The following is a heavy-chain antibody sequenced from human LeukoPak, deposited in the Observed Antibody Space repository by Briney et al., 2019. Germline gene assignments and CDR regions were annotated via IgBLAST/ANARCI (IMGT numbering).Heavy chain of an antibody. CDR3: ARFGVPYGVDV. V-gene: IGHV3-7*04. Sequence: QPGGSLRLSCAASGFTFSTYWMSWVRQGPGKGLEWVANIKPDGSEKDYVDSLKGRFTISRDNAKNSLYLQVSSLRAEDTAVYYCARFGVPYGVDVWGQGTTVTVSS. J-gene: IGHJ6*02. D-gene: IGHD3-16*01. CDR1: GFTFSTYW. CDR2: IKPDGSEK.